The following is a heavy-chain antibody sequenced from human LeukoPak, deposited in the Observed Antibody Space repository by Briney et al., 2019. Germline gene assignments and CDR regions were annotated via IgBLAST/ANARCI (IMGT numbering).Heavy chain of an antibody. D-gene: IGHD3-22*01. V-gene: IGHV4-34*01. CDR2: INHSGST. J-gene: IGHJ4*02. Sequence: PSETLSLTCTISGGSVSDYYWSWIRQSPGKGLEWIGEINHSGSTNYNPSLKSRVTISVDTFKNQFSLKLSSVTAADTAVYYCARPPYSSGYYWFYWGQGTLVTVSS. CDR1: GGSVSDYY. CDR3: ARPPYSSGYYWFY.